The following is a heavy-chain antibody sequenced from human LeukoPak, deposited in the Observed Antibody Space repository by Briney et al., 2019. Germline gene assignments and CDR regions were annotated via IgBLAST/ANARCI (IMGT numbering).Heavy chain of an antibody. CDR1: GYTFTGYY. V-gene: IGHV1-2*02. Sequence: GASVKVSCKASGYTFTGYYMHWVRQAPGQGLEWMGWINPNSGGTNYAQKFQGRVTMTRDTSISTAYMELSRLRSDDTAVYYCARVAWVAGDITMVRGVTSYYYYGMDVWGQGTAVTVSS. CDR2: INPNSGGT. J-gene: IGHJ6*02. D-gene: IGHD3-10*01. CDR3: ARVAWVAGDITMVRGVTSYYYYGMDV.